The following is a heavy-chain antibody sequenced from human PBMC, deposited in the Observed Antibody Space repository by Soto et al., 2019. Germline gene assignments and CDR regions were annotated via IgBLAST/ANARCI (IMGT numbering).Heavy chain of an antibody. J-gene: IGHJ5*02. CDR1: GYTFTSYA. CDR2: INAGNGNT. D-gene: IGHD6-13*01. V-gene: IGHV1-3*01. CDR3: ARDRQQLNWFDP. Sequence: GASVKVSCKASGYTFTSYAMHWVRQAPGQRLEWMGWINAGNGNTKYSQKFQGRVTITRDTSASTANMELSSLRSEDTAVYYCARDRQQLNWFDPWGQGTLVTVSS.